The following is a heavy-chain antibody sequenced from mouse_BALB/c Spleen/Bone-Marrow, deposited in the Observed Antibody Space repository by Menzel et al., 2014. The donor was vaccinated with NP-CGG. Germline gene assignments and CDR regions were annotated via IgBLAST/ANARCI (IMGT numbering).Heavy chain of an antibody. J-gene: IGHJ2*01. Sequence: VQRVESGAELVRPGSSVKISCKASGYAFSTYWMNWVKQRPGQGLEWIGQIYPGDGDTNYNGKFKGKATLTADRSSSTASIQLSSLTSEDSAVYFCARVGFSFDYWGQGTTLTVSS. CDR2: IYPGDGDT. CDR1: GYAFSTYW. CDR3: ARVGFSFDY. D-gene: IGHD3-1*01. V-gene: IGHV1-80*01.